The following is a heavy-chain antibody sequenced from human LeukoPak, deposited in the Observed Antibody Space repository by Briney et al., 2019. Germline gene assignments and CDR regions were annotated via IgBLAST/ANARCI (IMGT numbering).Heavy chain of an antibody. V-gene: IGHV4-59*01. CDR3: ARSTGGWSYFDH. Sequence: PSETLSLTCIVSGGSISSNYWSWIRQPPGKGLEWIGYIYDSGTTNYNPSLKSRATISEDMSKNQFSLKVRSVTAADMAVYYCARSTGGWSYFDHWGQGILVTVSS. D-gene: IGHD6-19*01. J-gene: IGHJ4*02. CDR2: IYDSGTT. CDR1: GGSISSNY.